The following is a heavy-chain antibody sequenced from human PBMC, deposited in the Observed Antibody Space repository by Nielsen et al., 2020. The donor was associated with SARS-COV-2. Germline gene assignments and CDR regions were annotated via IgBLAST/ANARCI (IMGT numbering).Heavy chain of an antibody. Sequence: GESLKISCAASGFTFDDYGMSWVRQAPGKGLEWVSSISSSSSYIYYADSVKGRFTISRDNAKNSLYLQMNSLRAEDTAVYYCARDPDYGDYVRDYWGQGTLVTVSS. CDR2: ISSSSSYI. J-gene: IGHJ4*02. CDR1: GFTFDDYG. V-gene: IGHV3-21*01. D-gene: IGHD4-17*01. CDR3: ARDPDYGDYVRDY.